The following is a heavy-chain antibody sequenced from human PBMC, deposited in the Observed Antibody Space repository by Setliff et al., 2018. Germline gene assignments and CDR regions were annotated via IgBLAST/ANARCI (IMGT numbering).Heavy chain of an antibody. J-gene: IGHJ6*03. CDR1: GGSISSGNYY. Sequence: SETLSLTCRVYGGSISSGNYYLGLIRQPPGKGLEWVATIYYSGSTYSNPSLKSRLIISVDAPDNQFSVKLSSVTAADTAVYYCARHKSNGSGSYPSLYMDVWGKGIMVTVSS. V-gene: IGHV4-39*01. CDR3: ARHKSNGSGSYPSLYMDV. D-gene: IGHD3-10*01. CDR2: IYYSGST.